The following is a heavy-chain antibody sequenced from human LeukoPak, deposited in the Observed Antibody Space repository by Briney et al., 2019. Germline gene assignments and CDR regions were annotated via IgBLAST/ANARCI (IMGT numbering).Heavy chain of an antibody. CDR3: ARGRGHNWNFHNWVDP. CDR2: MNPNSGNT. CDR1: GYTFTSYD. V-gene: IGHV1-8*01. Sequence: ASVKVSCKASGYTFTSYDINWVRQATGQGLEWMGWMNPNSGNTGYAQKFQGRVTMTRNTSISTAYMELSSLRSEDTAVYYCARGRGHNWNFHNWVDPWGQGTLVTVSS. J-gene: IGHJ5*02. D-gene: IGHD1-7*01.